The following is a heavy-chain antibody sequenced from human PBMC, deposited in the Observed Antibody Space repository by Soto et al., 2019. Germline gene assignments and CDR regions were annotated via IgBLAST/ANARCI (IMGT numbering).Heavy chain of an antibody. J-gene: IGHJ4*02. V-gene: IGHV1-18*04. CDR1: GYRFTSHG. CDR3: ARDQSAAGTVDF. CDR2: ISPYTGYT. D-gene: IGHD6-13*01. Sequence: GPEVRKPGASVKVSCKASGYRFTSHGITWVRQAPGQGLEWMGWISPYTGYTNYAQKFEGRVTLTTDTATRTAYMELKSLKSDATAVYYCARDQSAAGTVDFWGQGTLVTVSS.